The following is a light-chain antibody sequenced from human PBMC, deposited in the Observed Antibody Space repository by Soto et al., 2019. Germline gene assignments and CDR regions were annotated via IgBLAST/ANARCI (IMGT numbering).Light chain of an antibody. Sequence: EIVLTQSPGTLSLSPGERATLSCRASQSVSSSYLAWYQQKPGQAPRLLIYGASSRATGIPDRFSGSGSGTDFPRTISRLEPEDFAVDYCQQYGSSPQTFGQGTKGEIK. CDR1: QSVSSSY. CDR2: GAS. J-gene: IGKJ1*01. V-gene: IGKV3-20*01. CDR3: QQYGSSPQT.